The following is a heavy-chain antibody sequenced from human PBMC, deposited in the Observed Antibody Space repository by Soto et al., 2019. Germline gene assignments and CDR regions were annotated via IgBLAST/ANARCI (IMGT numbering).Heavy chain of an antibody. V-gene: IGHV2-5*01. Sequence: QITLKESGPALVKPTQPLTLTCTFSGFSLTTSGVGVGWNRQPPGKALEWLALIYWNDEKRYSPSLKSRLTIAKDTSRNQLVLTMTNIVPVDTATYYCAHRLRWLANFDYWCQGTLVTFSS. CDR2: IYWNDEK. J-gene: IGHJ4*02. D-gene: IGHD6-19*01. CDR3: AHRLRWLANFDY. CDR1: GFSLTTSGVG.